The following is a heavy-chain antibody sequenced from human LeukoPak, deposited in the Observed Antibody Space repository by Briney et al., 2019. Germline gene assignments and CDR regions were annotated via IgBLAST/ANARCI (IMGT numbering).Heavy chain of an antibody. Sequence: SETLSLTCTVSGYSISSGYYWGWIRQPPGKGLEWIGSIYHSGSTYYNPSLKSRVTISVDTSKNQFSLKLSSVTAADTAVYYCARESGPAFDYWGQGTLVTVSS. D-gene: IGHD3-10*01. V-gene: IGHV4-38-2*02. CDR2: IYHSGST. J-gene: IGHJ4*02. CDR1: GYSISSGYY. CDR3: ARESGPAFDY.